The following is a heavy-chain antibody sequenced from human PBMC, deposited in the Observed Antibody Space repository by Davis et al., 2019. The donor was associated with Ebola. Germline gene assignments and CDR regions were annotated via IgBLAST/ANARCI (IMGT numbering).Heavy chain of an antibody. CDR3: ARFHYYDSSGYWSY. CDR2: IKQDGSEK. J-gene: IGHJ4*02. CDR1: GFTFSSYW. D-gene: IGHD3-22*01. Sequence: PGGSLRLSCAASGFTFSSYWMSWVRQAPGKGLEWVANIKQDGSEKYYVDSVKGRFTISRDNAKNSLYLQMNSLRAEDTAVYYCARFHYYDSSGYWSYWGQGTLVTVSS. V-gene: IGHV3-7*03.